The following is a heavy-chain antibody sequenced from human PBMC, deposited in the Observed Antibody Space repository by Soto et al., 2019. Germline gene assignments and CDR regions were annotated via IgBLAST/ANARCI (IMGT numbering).Heavy chain of an antibody. Sequence: PSETLSLTCTVSGGSISSYYWSWIRQPPGKGLEWIGYIYYSGSTNYNPSLKSRVTISVDTSKNQFSLKLSSVTAADTAVYYCARAPPTSLFVRETPYCSGGSCYGDYYYYYMDVWGKGTTVTVSS. V-gene: IGHV4-59*01. D-gene: IGHD2-15*01. CDR1: GGSISSYY. J-gene: IGHJ6*03. CDR2: IYYSGST. CDR3: ARAPPTSLFVRETPYCSGGSCYGDYYYYYMDV.